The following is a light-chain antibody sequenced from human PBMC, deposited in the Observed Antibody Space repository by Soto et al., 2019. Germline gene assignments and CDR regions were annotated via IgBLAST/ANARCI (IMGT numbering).Light chain of an antibody. V-gene: IGKV3-20*01. CDR1: QSVGRTY. Sequence: EIVLTQTPGTLSLSPGERATLSCRASQSVGRTYLAWYQQRPGQAPLLLLYGASSRASGIPDRFDGSGSGTDFTLTISRLETEDFAVYYCQQYDSRPWTFVQGTTVEIK. CDR2: GAS. CDR3: QQYDSRPWT. J-gene: IGKJ1*01.